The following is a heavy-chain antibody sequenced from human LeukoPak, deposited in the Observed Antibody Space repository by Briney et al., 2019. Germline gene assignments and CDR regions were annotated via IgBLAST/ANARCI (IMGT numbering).Heavy chain of an antibody. CDR1: GGSISSYY. Sequence: SETLSLTCTVSGGSISSYYWSWLRQPPGKGLEWIGFIYYSGITDYNPSLKSRVTISVDTSKNQFSLKLSSVTAADTAVYYCARLRALSYYDSSGDLYYFEYWGQGTLVTVSS. V-gene: IGHV4-59*01. J-gene: IGHJ4*02. D-gene: IGHD3-22*01. CDR3: ARLRALSYYDSSGDLYYFEY. CDR2: IYYSGIT.